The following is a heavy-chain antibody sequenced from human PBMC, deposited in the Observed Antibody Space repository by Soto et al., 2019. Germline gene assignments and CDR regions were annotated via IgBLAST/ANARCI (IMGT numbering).Heavy chain of an antibody. CDR2: ISGSGTAT. CDR1: GFPFWTYS. J-gene: IGHJ3*01. CDR3: AKTLLYDNNEYHRDGFYV. D-gene: IGHD3-22*01. Sequence: EVKLLESGGGLVQPGGSMRLSCEASGFPFWTYSMSWVRQAPRKGLEWVSGISGSGTATYYTDSVKGRFTVSRDNSKHTLFLQMTTLRVEDTAVYYCAKTLLYDNNEYHRDGFYVWCPGTAVTVSS. V-gene: IGHV3-23*01.